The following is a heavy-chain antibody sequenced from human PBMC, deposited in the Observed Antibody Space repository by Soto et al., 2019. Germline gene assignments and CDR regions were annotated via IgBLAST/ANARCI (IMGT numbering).Heavy chain of an antibody. CDR1: GGSISSYY. V-gene: IGHV4-59*01. Sequence: LTCTVSGGSISSYYWSWIRQPPGKGLEWIGYIYYSGSTNYNPSLKSRVTISVDTSKNQFSLKLSSVTAADTAVYYCASFPGRVDYWGQGTLVTVSS. CDR3: ASFPGRVDY. J-gene: IGHJ4*02. CDR2: IYYSGST.